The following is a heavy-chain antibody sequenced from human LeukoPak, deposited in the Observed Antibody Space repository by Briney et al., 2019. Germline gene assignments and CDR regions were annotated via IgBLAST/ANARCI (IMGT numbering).Heavy chain of an antibody. CDR1: GGSISSSRYY. CDR3: ARVLHDAFDI. CDR2: IYYSGST. J-gene: IGHJ3*02. V-gene: IGHV4-30-4*01. Sequence: SETLSLTCTVSGGSISSSRYYWSWIRQPPGKGLEWIGYIYYSGSTYYNPSLKSRVTISVDTSKNQFSLKLSSVTAADTAVYYCARVLHDAFDIWGQGTMVTVSS.